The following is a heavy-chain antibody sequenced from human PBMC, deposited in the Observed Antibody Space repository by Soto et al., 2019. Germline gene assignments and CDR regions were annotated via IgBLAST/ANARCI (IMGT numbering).Heavy chain of an antibody. Sequence: ASVKVSCKASGGTFSSYTISWVRQAPGQGLEWMGRIIPILGIANYAQKFQGRVTITADKSTSTAYMELSSLRSEDTAVYYCARKGYCSSTSCPDDAFDIWGQGTMVTVSS. CDR2: IIPILGIA. V-gene: IGHV1-69*02. CDR3: ARKGYCSSTSCPDDAFDI. CDR1: GGTFSSYT. D-gene: IGHD2-2*01. J-gene: IGHJ3*02.